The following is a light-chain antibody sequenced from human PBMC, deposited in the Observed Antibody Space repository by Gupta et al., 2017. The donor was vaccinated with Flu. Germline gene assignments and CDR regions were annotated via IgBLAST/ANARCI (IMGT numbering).Light chain of an antibody. CDR1: QSLSSL. Sequence: GDRVTITCRASQSLSSLLAWYQQKPGKAPNLLIYKASNLESGVPSRFSGSGSGTEFTLTISSLQPDDFATYYCQQYYSYSLTFGGGTKVEI. V-gene: IGKV1-5*03. CDR3: QQYYSYSLT. J-gene: IGKJ4*01. CDR2: KAS.